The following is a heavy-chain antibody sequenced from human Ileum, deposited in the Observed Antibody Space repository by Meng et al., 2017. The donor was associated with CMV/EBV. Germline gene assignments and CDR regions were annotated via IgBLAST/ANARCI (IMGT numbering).Heavy chain of an antibody. CDR1: GGSLTSYY. CDR2: IHPTGTT. CDR3: ARAAARGVPVDL. D-gene: IGHD3-10*01. V-gene: IGHV4-4*07. J-gene: IGHJ5*02. Sequence: HLRRSGPRLLQPSATLSLTCTVTGGSLTSYYWTWIRQPAGKGLEWIGRIHPTGTTDDNPSLRSRVSMSLDKSKNQFSLKLTSVTAADTAVYYCARAAARGVPVDLWGQGTLVTVSS.